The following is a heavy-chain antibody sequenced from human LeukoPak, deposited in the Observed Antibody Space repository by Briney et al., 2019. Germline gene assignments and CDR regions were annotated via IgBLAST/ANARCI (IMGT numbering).Heavy chain of an antibody. J-gene: IGHJ4*02. V-gene: IGHV3-30*04. CDR1: GYTFTGYY. Sequence: SCKASGYTFTGYYMHWVRQAPGKGLEWVAVISYDGSNKYYADSVKGRFTISRDNSKNTLYLQMNSLRAEDTAVYYCARCSLRWPTLGYFDYWGQGTLVTVSS. CDR3: ARCSLRWPTLGYFDY. D-gene: IGHD4-23*01. CDR2: ISYDGSNK.